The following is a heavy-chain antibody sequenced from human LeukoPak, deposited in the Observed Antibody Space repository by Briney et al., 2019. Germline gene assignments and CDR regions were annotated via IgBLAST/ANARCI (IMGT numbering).Heavy chain of an antibody. CDR2: IDTTGYT. V-gene: IGHV3-13*01. D-gene: IGHD1-14*01. CDR3: ARVDREKGFDY. Sequence: GGSLRLSCAASGFTFSTYDIHWVRQATGKGLDWVSAIDTTGYTYYAGSVKGRFTISRDNSKNTLYLQMNILRTEDTAVYYCARVDREKGFDYWGQGTLVTVSS. J-gene: IGHJ4*02. CDR1: GFTFSTYD.